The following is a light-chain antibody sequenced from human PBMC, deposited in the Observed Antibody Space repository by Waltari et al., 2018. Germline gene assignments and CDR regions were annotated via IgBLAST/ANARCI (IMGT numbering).Light chain of an antibody. Sequence: EIVMTQSPETLSVSPGQRVTLSCRASQNIDASLAWHQQRPGQAPRVLISGASYRVTGIPARFSGGGSGTEFTLTISSLQSEDVAIYYCQQFHTWPLTFGGGTKVEIK. J-gene: IGKJ4*01. CDR3: QQFHTWPLT. CDR1: QNIDAS. V-gene: IGKV3-15*01. CDR2: GAS.